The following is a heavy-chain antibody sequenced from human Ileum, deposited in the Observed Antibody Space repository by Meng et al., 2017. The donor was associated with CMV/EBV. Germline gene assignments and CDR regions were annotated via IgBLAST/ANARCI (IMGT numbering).Heavy chain of an antibody. D-gene: IGHD1-26*01. J-gene: IGHJ4*02. CDR3: VKDGPSDLFESGGDRFDH. Sequence: TFSDNGMHWVRQAPGEGLEWVAVIWHDGSKTSYADSVSGRFTVSRDNTRNRLFLQMDSLRPEDTAVYFCVKDGPSDLFESGGDRFDHWGQGILVTVSS. V-gene: IGHV3-33*03. CDR2: IWHDGSKT. CDR1: TFSDNG.